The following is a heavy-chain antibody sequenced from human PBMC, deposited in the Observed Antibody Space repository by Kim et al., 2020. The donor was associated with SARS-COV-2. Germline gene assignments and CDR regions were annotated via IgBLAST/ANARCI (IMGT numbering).Heavy chain of an antibody. CDR2: A. J-gene: IGHJ4*02. Sequence: ANYAQKFQGRVTITADKSTSTAYMELSSLRSEDTAVYYCARGGGYNSFDYWGQGTLVTVSS. V-gene: IGHV1-69*04. CDR3: ARGGGYNSFDY. D-gene: IGHD5-12*01.